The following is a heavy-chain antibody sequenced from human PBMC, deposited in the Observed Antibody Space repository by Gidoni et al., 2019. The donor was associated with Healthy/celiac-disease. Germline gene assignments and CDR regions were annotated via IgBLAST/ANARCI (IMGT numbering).Heavy chain of an antibody. D-gene: IGHD6-13*01. CDR1: GFTFSSYG. Sequence: QVQLVESGAGVVQPGRSLRLSCAASGFTFSSYGMPWVRKAPGKGLEGVAVISYDGSNKYYADSVKGRFTISRDNYKNTLYLQMNSLRAEDTAVYYCANGQQRVGTEYFQHWGQGTLVTVSS. V-gene: IGHV3-30*18. CDR2: ISYDGSNK. CDR3: ANGQQRVGTEYFQH. J-gene: IGHJ1*01.